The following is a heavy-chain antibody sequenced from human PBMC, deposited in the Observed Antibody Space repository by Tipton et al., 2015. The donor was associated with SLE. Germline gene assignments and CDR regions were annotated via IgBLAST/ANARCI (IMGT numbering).Heavy chain of an antibody. Sequence: TLSLTCTVSGGSISSSSYYWGWISQRPGKGLEWVGSIYYSGSTYYNPSLKSRVTISVDTSKNQFSLKLSSVTAADTAVYYCARGIAVAGTFDYWGQGTLVTVSS. CDR3: ARGIAVAGTFDY. D-gene: IGHD6-19*01. J-gene: IGHJ4*02. CDR1: GGSISSSSYY. V-gene: IGHV4-39*01. CDR2: IYYSGST.